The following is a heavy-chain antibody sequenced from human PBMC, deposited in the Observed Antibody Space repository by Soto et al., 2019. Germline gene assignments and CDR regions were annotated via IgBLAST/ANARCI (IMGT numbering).Heavy chain of an antibody. Sequence: QVHLVQSGAEVKKPGASVKVSCKASGYTFTSYGINWVRQAPGQGLEWMGWISAHNGNTDYAQKLQGRVIVTRDTSTGTADLERLSLRSDATYLYYCERGRYVDYWGQGALVTVSS. J-gene: IGHJ4*02. V-gene: IGHV1-18*01. CDR2: ISAHNGNT. D-gene: IGHD1-1*01. CDR3: ERGRYVDY. CDR1: GYTFTSYG.